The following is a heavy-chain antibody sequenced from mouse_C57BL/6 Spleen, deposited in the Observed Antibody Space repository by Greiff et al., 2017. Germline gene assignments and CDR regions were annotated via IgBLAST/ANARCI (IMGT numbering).Heavy chain of an antibody. D-gene: IGHD2-4*01. Sequence: VQLQQSGPELVKPGASVKLSCKASGYTFTDYNMHWVKQSHGRSLEWIGTINPNNGGTSYNQKFKGKATLTVNKSSSTAYMELRSLTSEDSAVYYGARSLYYDYDRGYFDYWGQGTTLTVSS. CDR3: ARSLYYDYDRGYFDY. CDR2: INPNNGGT. V-gene: IGHV1-22*01. CDR1: GYTFTDYN. J-gene: IGHJ2*01.